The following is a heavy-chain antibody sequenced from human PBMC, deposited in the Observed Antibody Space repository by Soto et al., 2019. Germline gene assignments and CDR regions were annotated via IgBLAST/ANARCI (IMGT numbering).Heavy chain of an antibody. Sequence: ASVKVSCKASGYTFTSYAMHWVRQAPGQRLEWMGWINAGNGNTKYSQKFQGRVTITRDTSASTAYMELSSLRSEDTAVYYCARDTTWGIPYFDYWGQGTLVTVSS. J-gene: IGHJ4*02. CDR2: INAGNGNT. V-gene: IGHV1-3*01. CDR1: GYTFTSYA. CDR3: ARDTTWGIPYFDY. D-gene: IGHD6-13*01.